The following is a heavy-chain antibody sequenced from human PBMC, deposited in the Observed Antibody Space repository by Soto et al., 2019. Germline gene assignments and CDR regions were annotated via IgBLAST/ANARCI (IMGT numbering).Heavy chain of an antibody. V-gene: IGHV4-34*01. Sequence: PSETLSLTCAVYGGSFSGYYWSWIRQPPGKGLEWIGEINHSGSTNYNPSLKSRVTISVDTSKNQFSLKLSLRSDDTAVYYCARVPVLRFLEWLRSDFDYWGQGTLVTVSS. CDR1: GGSFSGYY. D-gene: IGHD3-3*01. J-gene: IGHJ4*02. CDR3: ARVPVLRFLEWLRSDFDY. CDR2: INHSGST.